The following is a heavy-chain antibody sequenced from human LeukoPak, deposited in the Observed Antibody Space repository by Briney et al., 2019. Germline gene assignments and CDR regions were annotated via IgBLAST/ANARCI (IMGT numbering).Heavy chain of an antibody. CDR2: IYYSGST. D-gene: IGHD3-10*01. J-gene: IGHJ4*02. V-gene: IGHV4-30-4*01. CDR1: GGSFSGYY. CDR3: ARVPSGFGELLEHYFDY. Sequence: PSETLSLTCAVYGGSFSGYYWSWIRQSPGKGLEWIGYIYYSGSTYYNPSLKSRLTISVDTSNNQFSLKLSSVTAADTAVYYCARVPSGFGELLEHYFDYWGQGTLVTVSS.